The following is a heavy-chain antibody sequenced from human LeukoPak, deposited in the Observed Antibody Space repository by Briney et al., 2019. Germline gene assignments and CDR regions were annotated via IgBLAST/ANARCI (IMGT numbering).Heavy chain of an antibody. CDR3: AREKVEGANWFDP. CDR2: INSNSGGT. V-gene: IGHV1-2*02. J-gene: IGHJ5*02. Sequence: ASVKVSCKASGYTFTSYYMHWVRQAPGQGLEWMGWINSNSGGTNYAQKFQGRVTMTRDTSISTVYMELSRLRSDDTAVYYCAREKVEGANWFDPWGQGTLVTVFS. D-gene: IGHD2-15*01. CDR1: GYTFTSYY.